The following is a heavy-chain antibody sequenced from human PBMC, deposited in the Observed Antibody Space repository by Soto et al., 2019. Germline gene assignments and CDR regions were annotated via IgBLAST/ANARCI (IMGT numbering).Heavy chain of an antibody. D-gene: IGHD3-9*01. CDR3: ARDGDGDILPDPIDY. V-gene: IGHV3-15*07. J-gene: IGHJ4*02. CDR2: IKSKTDGGTT. Sequence: GGSLRLSCAASGFTFSNAWMNWVRQAPGKGLEWIGRIKSKTDGGTTDYAAPVKGRFTISRDDSKNTLYLQMNSLKTEDTAVYYCARDGDGDILPDPIDYWGQGTLVTVSS. CDR1: GFTFSNAW.